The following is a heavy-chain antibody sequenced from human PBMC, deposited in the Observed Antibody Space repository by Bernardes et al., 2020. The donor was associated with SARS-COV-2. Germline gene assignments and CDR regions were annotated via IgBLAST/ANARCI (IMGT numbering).Heavy chain of an antibody. D-gene: IGHD3-3*01. Sequence: GGSLRVSCAAAGFTFSTYDMHWVRHTTGKGLEWVSGIGTLGDTYYADSVKGRFTISREDAKNSLYLQMNSLRAGDTAVYYCLRGFLRRASHDTFDIWGQGTLVTVSS. J-gene: IGHJ3*02. CDR3: LRGFLRRASHDTFDI. V-gene: IGHV3-13*04. CDR1: GFTFSTYD. CDR2: IGTLGDT.